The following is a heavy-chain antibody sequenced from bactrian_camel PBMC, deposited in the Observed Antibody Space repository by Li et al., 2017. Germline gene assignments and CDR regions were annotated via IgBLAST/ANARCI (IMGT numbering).Heavy chain of an antibody. Sequence: HVQLVESGGGSVEAGGSLRLTCAVSGNTRSAYCMGWFRQAPGKEREGVASITRIHGGTAYADSVKGRFIISRDNTKNTWYLQMNNLKTEDAAVYFCAAGIRGNCPSLLSYEYDDWGQGTQVTVS. J-gene: IGHJ4*01. CDR3: AAGIRGNCPSLLSYEYDD. CDR2: ITRIHGGT. V-gene: IGHV3S63*01. D-gene: IGHD7*01. CDR1: GNTRSAYC.